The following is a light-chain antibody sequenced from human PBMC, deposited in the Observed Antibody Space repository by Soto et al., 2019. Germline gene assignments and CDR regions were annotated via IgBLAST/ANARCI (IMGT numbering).Light chain of an antibody. CDR1: SSNIGNNY. Sequence: QSVLTQTTSVSAAPGQKVTISCSGSSSNIGNNYVFWYQQLPGTAPKLLIYDNDKRPSGIPDRFSGSKSGTSATLGITGLQTGDEADYYCATWDRSLSVGVFGGGTKLTVL. V-gene: IGLV1-51*01. J-gene: IGLJ2*01. CDR2: DND. CDR3: ATWDRSLSVGV.